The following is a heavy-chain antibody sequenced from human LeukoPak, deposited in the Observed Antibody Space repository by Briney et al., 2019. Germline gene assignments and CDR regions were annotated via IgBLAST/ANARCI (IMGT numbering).Heavy chain of an antibody. CDR1: GGSFSGYY. V-gene: IGHV4-34*01. CDR2: INHSGST. D-gene: IGHD2-2*01. J-gene: IGHJ4*02. Sequence: SETLSLTCAVYGGSFSGYYWSWIRQPPGKGLEWIGEINHSGSTNYNPSLKSRVTISVDTSKNQFSLKLSSVTAADTAVYYCARLGYCSSTSCRQYYFDYWGQGTLVTVSS. CDR3: ARLGYCSSTSCRQYYFDY.